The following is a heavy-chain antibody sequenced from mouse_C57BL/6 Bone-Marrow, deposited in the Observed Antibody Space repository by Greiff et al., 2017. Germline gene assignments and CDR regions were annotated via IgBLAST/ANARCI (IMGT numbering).Heavy chain of an antibody. CDR3: ARGVVAPGWYFEV. CDR1: GFTFSSYA. CDR2: ISDGGSYT. J-gene: IGHJ1*03. D-gene: IGHD1-1*01. Sequence: EVQLVESGGGLVKPGGSLKLSCAASGFTFSSYAMSWVRQTPEKRLEWVATISDGGSYTYYPDNVKGRFTISRDNAKNNLYLQMSHLKSEDTAMYYCARGVVAPGWYFEVWGTGTTVTVSS. V-gene: IGHV5-4*01.